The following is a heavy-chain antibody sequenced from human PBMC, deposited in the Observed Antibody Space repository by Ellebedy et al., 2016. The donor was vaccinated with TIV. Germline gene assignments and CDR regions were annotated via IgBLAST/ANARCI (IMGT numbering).Heavy chain of an antibody. Sequence: ASVKVSXKVSGYTLTELSMHWVRQAPGKGLEWMGGFDPEDGETIYAQKFQGRVTMTEDTSTDTAYMELSSLRSEDTAVYYCATRNYYDSSGLPDYWGQGTLVTVSS. CDR3: ATRNYYDSSGLPDY. J-gene: IGHJ4*02. V-gene: IGHV1-24*01. CDR1: GYTLTELS. D-gene: IGHD3-22*01. CDR2: FDPEDGET.